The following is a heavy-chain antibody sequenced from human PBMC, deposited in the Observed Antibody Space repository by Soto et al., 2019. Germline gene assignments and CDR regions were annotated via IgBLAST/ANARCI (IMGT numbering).Heavy chain of an antibody. D-gene: IGHD6-6*01. J-gene: IGHJ6*04. Sequence: GGSLRLSCAASGLTFSNFAMTWVRQAPGKGLEWVSTISTSGDGTYYADSVKGRFTISRDNSKNTLYLQMDSLRAEDTAVYYCAKDRPSSSSSKMDVWGEGTTVTVSS. CDR2: ISTSGDGT. V-gene: IGHV3-23*01. CDR1: GLTFSNFA. CDR3: AKDRPSSSSSKMDV.